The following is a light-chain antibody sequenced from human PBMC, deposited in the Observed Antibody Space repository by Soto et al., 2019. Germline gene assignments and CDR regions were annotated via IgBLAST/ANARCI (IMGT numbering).Light chain of an antibody. CDR1: QSISSY. J-gene: IGKJ4*01. CDR3: LQHNSYPLT. V-gene: IGKV1-39*01. Sequence: DIQMTQSRSSLSASVGDRVTITCRASQSISSYLNWYQQKPGKAPKLLIYAASSLQSGVPSRFSGSGSGTDFTLTISSLQPEDFATYYCLQHNSYPLTFGGGTKVDIK. CDR2: AAS.